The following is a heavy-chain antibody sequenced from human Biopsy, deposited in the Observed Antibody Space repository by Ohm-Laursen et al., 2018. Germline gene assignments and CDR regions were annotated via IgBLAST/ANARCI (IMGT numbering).Heavy chain of an antibody. CDR1: DFPLSSGAFY. Sequence: SQTLSLTCRVSDFPLSSGAFYWSWIRQRPGKGLEWIGYIYYSGTTSFNPSLKGRVTMSVDTSANHFSLKLNSVTAADTALYSCARSPASTWTGYFESWGQGSLVTVSS. CDR2: IYYSGTT. D-gene: IGHD6-13*01. J-gene: IGHJ4*02. V-gene: IGHV4-30-4*01. CDR3: ARSPASTWTGYFES.